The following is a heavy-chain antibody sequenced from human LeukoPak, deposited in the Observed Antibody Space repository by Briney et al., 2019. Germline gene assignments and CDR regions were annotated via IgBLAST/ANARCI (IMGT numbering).Heavy chain of an antibody. V-gene: IGHV4-4*02. Sequence: PSGTLSLTCAVSGGSISSSNWWSWVRQPPGKGLEWIGEIYHSGSTNYNPSLKSRVTISVDKSKNQFSLKLSSVTAADTAVYYCARVRWGYGALIDYWGQGTLVTVSS. CDR3: ARVRWGYGALIDY. J-gene: IGHJ4*02. CDR1: GGSISSSNW. CDR2: IYHSGST. D-gene: IGHD4-17*01.